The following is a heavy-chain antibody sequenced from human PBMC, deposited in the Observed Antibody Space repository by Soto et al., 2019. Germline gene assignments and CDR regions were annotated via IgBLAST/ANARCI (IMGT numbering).Heavy chain of an antibody. D-gene: IGHD1-26*01. CDR2: IVVGSGNT. CDR1: GFTFTSSA. CDR3: AADGVGATTGNY. J-gene: IGHJ4*02. Sequence: ASVKVSCKASGFTFTSSAVQWVRQARGQRLEWIGWIVVGSGNTNYAQKFQERVTITRDMSTSTAYMELSSLRSEDTAVYYCAADGVGATTGNYWGQGTLVTVSS. V-gene: IGHV1-58*01.